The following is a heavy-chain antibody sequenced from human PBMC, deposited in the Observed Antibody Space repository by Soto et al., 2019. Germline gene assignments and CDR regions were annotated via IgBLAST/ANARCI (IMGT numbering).Heavy chain of an antibody. CDR2: IHHSAGT. J-gene: IGHJ4*02. D-gene: IGHD3-10*02. Sequence: QVLLHESGPGLVKPSGTLSLTCTVSGVSISRGDWWSWVRQAPGKELQWIGEIHHSAGTSSHPSLRSRVSLSVDTSKNQFSLNLKSVTAADTGVYYCARLVYVTRLNYLYLDSWGRGLLVTLSS. CDR1: GVSISRGDW. V-gene: IGHV4-4*02. CDR3: ARLVYVTRLNYLYLDS.